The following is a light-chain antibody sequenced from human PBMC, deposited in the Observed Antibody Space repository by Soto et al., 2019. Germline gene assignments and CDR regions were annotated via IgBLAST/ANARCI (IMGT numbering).Light chain of an antibody. CDR2: AAS. CDR1: QTISSY. Sequence: DIQMTQSPSSLSASVGDRVTITCRASQTISSYLHWYQQKPGKAPKLLIYAASSLQSGVPSRFSGNGSGTDFTLTISSLQPEDFATYYCQQSYSTPWTFGQGTKMEIK. V-gene: IGKV1-39*01. CDR3: QQSYSTPWT. J-gene: IGKJ1*01.